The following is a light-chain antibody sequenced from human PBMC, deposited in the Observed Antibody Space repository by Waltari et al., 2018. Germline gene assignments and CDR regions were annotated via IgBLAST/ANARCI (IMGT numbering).Light chain of an antibody. CDR2: EVN. J-gene: IGLJ2*01. CDR3: SSYISSTSVI. CDR1: RSDVGNYNL. V-gene: IGLV2-23*02. Sequence: QSALTQPASVSGSPGQSITISCTGTRSDVGNYNLVSWYQQHPGKAPKLMISEVNKRPSGVSNGFSGSKSGNTASLTISGLQSEDEASYYCSSYISSTSVIFGGGTKLTVL.